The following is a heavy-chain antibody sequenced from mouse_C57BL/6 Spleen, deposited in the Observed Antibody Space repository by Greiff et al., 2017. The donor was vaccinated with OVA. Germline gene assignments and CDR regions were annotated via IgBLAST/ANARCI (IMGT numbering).Heavy chain of an antibody. D-gene: IGHD2-4*01. CDR3: ARNDYDGDYYAIDY. V-gene: IGHV1-80*01. Sequence: QVQLQQSGAELVKPGASVKISCKASGYAFSSYWMNWVKQRPGKGLEWIGQIYPGDGDTNYNGKFKGKATLTADKSSSTAYMQLSSLTSEDSAVYFCARNDYDGDYYAIDYWGQGTSVTVSS. CDR2: IYPGDGDT. J-gene: IGHJ4*01. CDR1: GYAFSSYW.